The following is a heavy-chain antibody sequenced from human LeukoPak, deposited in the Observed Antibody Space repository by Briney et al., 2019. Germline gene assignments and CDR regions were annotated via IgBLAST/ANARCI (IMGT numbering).Heavy chain of an antibody. CDR2: FDPEDGET. V-gene: IGHV1-24*01. Sequence: ASVKVSRKVSGYTLTELSMHWVRQAPGKGLEWMGGFDPEDGETIYAQKFQGRVTMTEDTSTDTAYMELSSLGSEDTAVYYCATHRTRDGYNNDYWGQGTLVTVSS. D-gene: IGHD5-24*01. CDR1: GYTLTELS. CDR3: ATHRTRDGYNNDY. J-gene: IGHJ4*02.